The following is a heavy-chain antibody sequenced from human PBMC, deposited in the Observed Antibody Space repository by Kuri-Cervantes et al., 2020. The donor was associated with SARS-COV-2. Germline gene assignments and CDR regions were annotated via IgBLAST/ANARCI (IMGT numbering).Heavy chain of an antibody. J-gene: IGHJ3*02. V-gene: IGHV4-34*01. D-gene: IGHD1-14*01. CDR1: GFTFGDYA. CDR2: INHSGST. Sequence: ESLKISCTASGFTFGDYAMSWVRQAPGKGLEWIGEINHSGSTNYNPSLKSRVTISVDTSKNQFSLKLSSVTAADTAVYYCARGADHYDAFDIWGQGTMVTVSS. CDR3: ARGADHYDAFDI.